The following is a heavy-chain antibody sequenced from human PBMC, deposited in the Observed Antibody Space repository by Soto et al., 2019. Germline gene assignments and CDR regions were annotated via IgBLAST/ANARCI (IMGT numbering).Heavy chain of an antibody. J-gene: IGHJ3*02. CDR1: GGSISSSSYY. CDR2: IYYSGSN. V-gene: IGHV4-39*01. D-gene: IGHD4-4*01. Sequence: SETLSLTCTVSGGSISSSSYYWGWIRQPPGKGLEWIGSIYYSGSNYYNPSLKNRVTISVDTSKNQFSLKLSSVTAADTAVYYCARVINYSNYAFDIWGQGTMVTVSS. CDR3: ARVINYSNYAFDI.